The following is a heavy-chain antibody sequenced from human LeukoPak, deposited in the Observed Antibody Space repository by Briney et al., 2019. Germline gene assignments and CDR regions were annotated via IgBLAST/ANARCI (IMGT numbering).Heavy chain of an antibody. J-gene: IGHJ4*02. CDR3: ARGRSYYYDSTGSFDY. CDR1: GFTVSSNY. CDR2: LYSAGSI. Sequence: GSLRLSCAASGFTVSSNYMSWVRQAPRKGLEWVSVLYSAGSIYYADSVKGRFIISRDNSKNTLYLQMNSLRAEDTAVYFCARGRSYYYDSTGSFDYWGQGTLVTVSS. V-gene: IGHV3-66*01. D-gene: IGHD3-22*01.